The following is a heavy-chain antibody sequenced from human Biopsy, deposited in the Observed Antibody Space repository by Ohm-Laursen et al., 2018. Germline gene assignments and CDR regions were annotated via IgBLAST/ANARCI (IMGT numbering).Heavy chain of an antibody. CDR2: FRFADRT. V-gene: IGHV4-59*07. Sequence: SDTLSLTCTVSGGSISNYFWTWIRQPPGKGLEWIGYFRFADRTSYNSSLKSRVTISADTSKNQFSLRLSSVTAADTAVYYCALGGGSYVNFDYWGQGTLVTVSS. D-gene: IGHD1-26*01. CDR1: GGSISNYF. J-gene: IGHJ4*02. CDR3: ALGGGSYVNFDY.